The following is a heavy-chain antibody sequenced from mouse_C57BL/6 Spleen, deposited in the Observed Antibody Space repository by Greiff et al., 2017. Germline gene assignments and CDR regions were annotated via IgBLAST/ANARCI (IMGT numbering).Heavy chain of an antibody. V-gene: IGHV1-52*01. CDR3: ARTGDGYYRIYFDC. CDR1: GYTFTSYW. Sequence: QVQLQQPGAELVRPGSSVKLSCKASGYTFTSYWMHWVKQRPIQGLEWIGNIDPSDSETHYNQKFKDKATLTVAKSSSTAYMQLSILTSEDSAVYYCARTGDGYYRIYFDCWGQGTTLTVSS. J-gene: IGHJ2*01. D-gene: IGHD2-3*01. CDR2: IDPSDSET.